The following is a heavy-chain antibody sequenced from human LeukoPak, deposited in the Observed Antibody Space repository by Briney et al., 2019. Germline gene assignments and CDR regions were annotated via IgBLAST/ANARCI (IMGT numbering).Heavy chain of an antibody. CDR3: ARGTGSEITSYYYYGMDV. V-gene: IGHV1-2*02. D-gene: IGHD3-10*01. J-gene: IGHJ6*02. Sequence: ASVRVSRKASGYTFTGYYMHWVRQAPGQGLEWMGWINPNSGGTNYAQKFQGRVTLTRDTSISTAYMELSSLRSDDTAVYYCARGTGSEITSYYYYGMDVWGQGTTVIVSS. CDR2: INPNSGGT. CDR1: GYTFTGYY.